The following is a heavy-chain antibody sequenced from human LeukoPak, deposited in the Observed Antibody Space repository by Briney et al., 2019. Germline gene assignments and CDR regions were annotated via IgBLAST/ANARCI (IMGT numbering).Heavy chain of an antibody. J-gene: IGHJ5*02. CDR3: ARVRHCSGGSCYPHNWFDP. CDR2: ISAYNGNT. Sequence: GASVKVSCKASGYTFTSYGISWVRRAPRQGLEWMGWISAYNGNTNYAQKLQGRVTMTTDTSTSTAYMELRSLRSDDTAVYYCARVRHCSGGSCYPHNWFDPWGQGTLVTVSS. D-gene: IGHD2-15*01. V-gene: IGHV1-18*01. CDR1: GYTFTSYG.